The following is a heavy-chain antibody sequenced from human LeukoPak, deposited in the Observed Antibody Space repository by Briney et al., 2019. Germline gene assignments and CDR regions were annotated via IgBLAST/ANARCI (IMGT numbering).Heavy chain of an antibody. CDR3: ARLIYGDYAPFDY. D-gene: IGHD4-17*01. Sequence: SETLSLTCTVSGGSISSSSYYWGWIRQPPGKGLEWIGSIYYSGSTYYNPSLKSRVTISVDTSKNQFSLKLTSVTAADTAVYYCARLIYGDYAPFDYWGQGTLVTVSS. J-gene: IGHJ4*02. CDR2: IYYSGST. V-gene: IGHV4-39*07. CDR1: GGSISSSSYY.